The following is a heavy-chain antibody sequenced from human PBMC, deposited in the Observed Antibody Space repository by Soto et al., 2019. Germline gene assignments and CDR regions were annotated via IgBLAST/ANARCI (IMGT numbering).Heavy chain of an antibody. V-gene: IGHV1-69*01. CDR2: IIPIFGTA. CDR1: GGTFSSYA. CDR3: ARDLYGSGSYYNPRWFDP. Sequence: QVQLVQSGAEVKKPGSSVKVSCKASGGTFSSYAISWVRQAPGQGLEWMGGIIPIFGTANYAQKFQGRVTITADESTSTAYMVLSSLRSEDTAVYYCARDLYGSGSYYNPRWFDPWGQGTLVTVSS. J-gene: IGHJ5*02. D-gene: IGHD3-10*01.